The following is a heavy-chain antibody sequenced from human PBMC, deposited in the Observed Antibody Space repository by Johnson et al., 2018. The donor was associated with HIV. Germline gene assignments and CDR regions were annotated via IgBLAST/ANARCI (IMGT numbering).Heavy chain of an antibody. D-gene: IGHD3-22*01. Sequence: QVQLVESGGGVVQPGGSLRLSCEASGFTFSSYGMHWVRQTPGKGLEWVVFIRYDGSGTHYVDSVKGRFTISRDDSRNTLYLQMNSLRVEDTALYYCSKRDYYDRSGTRGAFDIWGQGTMVTVSS. CDR3: SKRDYYDRSGTRGAFDI. V-gene: IGHV3-30*02. CDR1: GFTFSSYG. J-gene: IGHJ3*02. CDR2: IRYDGSGT.